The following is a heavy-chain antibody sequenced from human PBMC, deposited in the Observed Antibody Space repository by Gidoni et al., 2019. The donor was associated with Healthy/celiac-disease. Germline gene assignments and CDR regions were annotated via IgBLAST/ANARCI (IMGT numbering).Heavy chain of an antibody. CDR1: ASSFSRYW. D-gene: IGHD1-26*01. CDR2: IKQDGSEK. Sequence: EVQLVESGGGLVQPGGFLSLSCAASASSFSRYWMSWVRQARGKGLQWVDNIKQDGSEKYYVDSVKGRFTISRDNAKNSLYLKMNSLRAEDTAVYYCARVPETPVAELLGNWFDPWGQGTLVTVSS. V-gene: IGHV3-7*01. J-gene: IGHJ5*02. CDR3: ARVPETPVAELLGNWFDP.